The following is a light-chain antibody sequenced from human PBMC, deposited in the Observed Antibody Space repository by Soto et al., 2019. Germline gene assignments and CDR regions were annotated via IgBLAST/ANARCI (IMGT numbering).Light chain of an antibody. J-gene: IGKJ5*01. V-gene: IGKV3D-20*01. CDR3: QQYGSSPIT. Sequence: IVLTQSPATPSSSPGERATLSCWASQSVSSSYVAWYQHKPGLAPRLXIHDTSSRAIGIPDRFSGSKSGTNFTLTIRRMEPEDVGMYYCQQYGSSPITFGQGTRLEIK. CDR2: DTS. CDR1: QSVSSSY.